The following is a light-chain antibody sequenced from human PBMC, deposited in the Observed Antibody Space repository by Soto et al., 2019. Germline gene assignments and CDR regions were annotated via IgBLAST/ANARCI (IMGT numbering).Light chain of an antibody. CDR1: QSVSTNY. J-gene: IGKJ1*01. V-gene: IGKV3-20*01. CDR3: QQYGSSPQT. CDR2: GAS. Sequence: ETVLTQSPGTLSLSPGERATLSCRASQSVSTNYLAWYQQKPGQAPRLLIYGASSRATGIPDRFSGSGSGTDFTITISRLEPEDFAVYYCQQYGSSPQTFGQGTKVEIK.